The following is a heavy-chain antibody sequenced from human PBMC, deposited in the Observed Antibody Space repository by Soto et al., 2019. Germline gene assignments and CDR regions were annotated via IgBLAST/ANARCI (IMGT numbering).Heavy chain of an antibody. CDR1: GGSISSGGYY. V-gene: IGHV4-31*03. CDR2: IYYSGST. CDR3: ARGGLGYCSGGSCYSAELSRYYYGMDV. J-gene: IGHJ6*02. Sequence: QVQLQESGPGLVKPSQTLSLTCTVSGGSISSGGYYWGWIRQHPGKGLEWIGYIYYSGSTYYNPSLKSRVTISVDTSKNQFSLKLSSVTAADTAVYYCARGGLGYCSGGSCYSAELSRYYYGMDVWGQGTTVTVSS. D-gene: IGHD2-15*01.